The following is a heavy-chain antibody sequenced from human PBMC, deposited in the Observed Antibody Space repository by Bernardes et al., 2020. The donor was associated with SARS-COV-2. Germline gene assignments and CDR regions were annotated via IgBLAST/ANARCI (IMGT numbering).Heavy chain of an antibody. D-gene: IGHD5-12*01. CDR3: ARDLTIMGMDI. CDR2: IYSGTDI. Sequence: VGSLSLSCAASGFTVSNDFINWVRQAPGKGLEWVSGIYSGTDIKYADSVKGRFTISRDNSKNTVYLQMNSLRPEDTAVYYCARDLTIMGMDIWGHGTTVNV. V-gene: IGHV3-66*02. CDR1: GFTVSNDF. J-gene: IGHJ6*02.